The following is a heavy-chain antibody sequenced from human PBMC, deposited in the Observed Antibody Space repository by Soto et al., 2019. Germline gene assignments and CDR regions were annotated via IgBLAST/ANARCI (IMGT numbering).Heavy chain of an antibody. J-gene: IGHJ6*03. D-gene: IGHD2-15*01. CDR2: INPNSGGT. CDR1: GYTFTGSY. CDR3: ARDKGVVAASPSYYYMDV. Sequence: GASVKVSCKASGYTFTGSYMHWVRQAPGQGLEWMGWINPNSGGTNYAQKFQGWVTMTRDTSIGTAYMELSRLRSDDTAVYYCARDKGVVAASPSYYYMDVWGKGTTVTVSS. V-gene: IGHV1-2*04.